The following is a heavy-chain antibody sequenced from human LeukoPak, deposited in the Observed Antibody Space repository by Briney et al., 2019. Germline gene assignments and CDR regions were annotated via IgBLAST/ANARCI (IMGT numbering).Heavy chain of an antibody. CDR2: IYYSGST. CDR1: GGSISSYY. Sequence: KSSETLSLTCTVSGGSISSYYWSWIRQPPGKGLEWIGYIYYSGSTNYNPSLKSRVTISVDTSKNQFSLKLSSVTAADTAVYYCARVRNMQSSSGYYWRFYFDYWGQGTLVTVSS. V-gene: IGHV4-59*12. J-gene: IGHJ4*02. CDR3: ARVRNMQSSSGYYWRFYFDY. D-gene: IGHD3-22*01.